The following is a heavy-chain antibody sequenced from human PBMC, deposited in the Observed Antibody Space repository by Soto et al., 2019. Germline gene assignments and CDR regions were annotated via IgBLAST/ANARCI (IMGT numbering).Heavy chain of an antibody. V-gene: IGHV1-3*04. J-gene: IGHJ4*02. D-gene: IGHD6-19*01. Sequence: QVQLVQSGAEVKKPGASVKISCKASGYSFSRDPMHWVRQAPGQRLEWMAWINTGSGDTKYSQRFQDXXXXTRXTXXXXXXXXXXXXXXXDTAVYYCAGGSGWYSPDYWGQGTLVIVSS. CDR1: GYSFSRDP. CDR3: AGGSGWYSPDY. CDR2: INTGSGDT.